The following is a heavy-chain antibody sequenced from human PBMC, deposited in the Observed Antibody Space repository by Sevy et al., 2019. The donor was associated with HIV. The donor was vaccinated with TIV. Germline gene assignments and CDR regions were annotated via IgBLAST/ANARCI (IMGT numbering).Heavy chain of an antibody. CDR2: ISGSGGST. D-gene: IGHD3-10*01. Sequence: GGSLRLSCAASGFTFSSYAMSWVRQAPGKGLEWVSAISGSGGSTYYADSVKGRFTISRDNSKNTLYLQMNSLRAEDTAVYYCAREAYYGSGSYYGMDVWGQGTMVTVSS. V-gene: IGHV3-23*01. J-gene: IGHJ6*02. CDR3: AREAYYGSGSYYGMDV. CDR1: GFTFSSYA.